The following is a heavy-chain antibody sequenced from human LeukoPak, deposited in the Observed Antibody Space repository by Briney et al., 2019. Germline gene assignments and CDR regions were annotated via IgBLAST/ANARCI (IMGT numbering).Heavy chain of an antibody. J-gene: IGHJ4*02. CDR3: AREYCSSTSCQTLRLDY. CDR1: VYTFTGYY. CDR2: INPNSGGT. V-gene: IGHV1-2*02. Sequence: ASVKVSCKASVYTFTGYYMHWVRQAPGQGLEWMGWINPNSGGTNYAQKFQGRVTMTRDTSISTAYMELSRLRSDDTAVYYCAREYCSSTSCQTLRLDYWGQGTLVTVSS. D-gene: IGHD2-2*01.